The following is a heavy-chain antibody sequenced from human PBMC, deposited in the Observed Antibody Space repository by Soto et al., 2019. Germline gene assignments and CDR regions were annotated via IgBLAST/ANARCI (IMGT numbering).Heavy chain of an antibody. J-gene: IGHJ4*02. CDR1: GFTFRNFG. Sequence: QVQLVESGGGVVQPGWSLTLSCSASGFTFRNFGMHWVRQAPGKGLECVAAISYHGGDLYYSDSVKGRFTISRDNSRYTLYLEMNGLRIEDTVRYYCVKDPYSSGWYDTSFDYWGKGTLATVSS. D-gene: IGHD6-19*01. V-gene: IGHV3-30*18. CDR3: VKDPYSSGWYDTSFDY. CDR2: ISYHGGDL.